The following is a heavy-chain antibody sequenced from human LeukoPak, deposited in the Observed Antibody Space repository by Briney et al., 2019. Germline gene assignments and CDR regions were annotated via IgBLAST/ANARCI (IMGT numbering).Heavy chain of an antibody. CDR1: GFIFSTYG. CDR3: ANPGGLYDYVSYFDH. J-gene: IGHJ4*02. V-gene: IGHV3-30*02. Sequence: PGGSLRLSCAASGFIFSTYGMHWVRQAPGKGLEWVAFIRYDGSNKYYADSVKGRFTISRDNSKNTLYLQMNSLRAEDTAVYYFANPGGLYDYVSYFDHWGQGTVVTVSS. D-gene: IGHD3-16*01. CDR2: IRYDGSNK.